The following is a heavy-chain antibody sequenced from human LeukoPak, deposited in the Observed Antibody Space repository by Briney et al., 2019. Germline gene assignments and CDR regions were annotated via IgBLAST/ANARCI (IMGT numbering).Heavy chain of an antibody. CDR1: GHSFANYW. J-gene: IGHJ5*02. D-gene: IGHD3-16*01. V-gene: IGHV5-51*01. CDR2: VNPGDSET. Sequence: GESLKISCKGSGHSFANYWIAWVRQMPGKGLEWMGIVNPGDSETKYSPSFQGQVTMSADKSITTVYLQWSSLKASDTAIYYCAIFDFLFGEITQWFDPWGQGTPVTVSS. CDR3: AIFDFLFGEITQWFDP.